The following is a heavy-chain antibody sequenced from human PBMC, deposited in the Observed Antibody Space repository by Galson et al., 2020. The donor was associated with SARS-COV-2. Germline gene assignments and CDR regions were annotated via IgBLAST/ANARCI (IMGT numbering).Heavy chain of an antibody. Sequence: GGSLRLSCAASGFNFNDYYMSWVRQAPGKGLEWISHISNSGGYTKYADSVRGRFTISRDNAKNSLYLHVNSLRGEDTAVYYCARDRGNSVDDDFDIWGQGTMVTVSS. CDR3: ARDRGNSVDDDFDI. CDR1: GFNFNDYY. D-gene: IGHD2-15*01. CDR2: ISNSGGYT. V-gene: IGHV3-11*06. J-gene: IGHJ3*02.